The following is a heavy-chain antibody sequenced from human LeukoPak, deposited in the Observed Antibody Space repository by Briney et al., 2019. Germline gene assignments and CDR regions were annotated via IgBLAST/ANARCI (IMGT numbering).Heavy chain of an antibody. CDR3: AREFGHCSGDNCFYFFDL. J-gene: IGHJ4*02. V-gene: IGHV1-18*01. Sequence: VSVKVSCKASGYTLTNYNISWVRQAPGQGLEWMGWINTHKGHTNFLQKFQGRVTVTTDISTNTAYMELRRLRSDDTAVYYCAREFGHCSGDNCFYFFDLWGQGSQVIVSS. CDR1: GYTLTNYN. D-gene: IGHD2-15*01. CDR2: INTHKGHT.